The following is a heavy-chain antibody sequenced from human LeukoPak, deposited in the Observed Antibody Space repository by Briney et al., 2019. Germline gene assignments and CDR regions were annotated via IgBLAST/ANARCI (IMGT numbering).Heavy chain of an antibody. Sequence: ASVKVSCKASGYTFTSYGISWVRQAPGQGLEWMGWISAYNGNTNYAQKLQGRVTMTTGTSTSTAYMELRSLRSDDTAVYYCARTINYYGSGSFLGYFDYWGQGTLVTGSS. D-gene: IGHD3-10*01. CDR3: ARTINYYGSGSFLGYFDY. V-gene: IGHV1-18*01. CDR2: ISAYNGNT. CDR1: GYTFTSYG. J-gene: IGHJ4*02.